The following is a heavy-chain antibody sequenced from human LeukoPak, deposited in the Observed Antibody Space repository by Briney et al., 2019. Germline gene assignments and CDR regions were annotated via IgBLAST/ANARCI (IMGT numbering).Heavy chain of an antibody. CDR3: ARSKIKGAPLDY. CDR1: GGSISSGSYY. Sequence: SETLSLTCTVSGGSISSGSYYWSWIRQPAGKGLEWIGRIYTSGSTNYNPSLKSRVTMSVDTSKNQFSLKLSSVTAADTAVYYCARSKIKGAPLDYWGQGTLVTVSS. V-gene: IGHV4-61*02. J-gene: IGHJ4*02. CDR2: IYTSGST. D-gene: IGHD5/OR15-5a*01.